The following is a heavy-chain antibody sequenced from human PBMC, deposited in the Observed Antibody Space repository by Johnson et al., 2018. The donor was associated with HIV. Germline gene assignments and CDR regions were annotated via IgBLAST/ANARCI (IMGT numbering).Heavy chain of an antibody. Sequence: QLVESGGGVVQPGRSLRLSCAASGFTFSRYAMSWVRQAPGKGLECVSALSCSGGSTSYADSVKGRFTISRDNSKNTLYLQMNSLRAEDTAVYYCAKTHSGSYYDAFDIWGQGTMVTVSS. CDR1: GFTFSRYA. CDR3: AKTHSGSYYDAFDI. J-gene: IGHJ3*02. V-gene: IGHV3-23*04. CDR2: LSCSGGST. D-gene: IGHD1-26*01.